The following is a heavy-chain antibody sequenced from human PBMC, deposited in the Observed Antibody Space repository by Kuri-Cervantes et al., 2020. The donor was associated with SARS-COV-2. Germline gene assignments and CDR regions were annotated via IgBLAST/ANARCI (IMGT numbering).Heavy chain of an antibody. CDR3: ARDRPDY. V-gene: IGHV3-48*01. J-gene: IGHJ4*02. CDR1: GFTFSSYS. Sequence: GESLKISCAASGFTFSSYSMNWVRQAPGKGLEWVSSISSSSSTIYYADSVKGRFTISRDNAKNSLYLQMNSLRAEDTAVYYCARDRPDYWGQGTLVTVSS. CDR2: ISSSSSTI.